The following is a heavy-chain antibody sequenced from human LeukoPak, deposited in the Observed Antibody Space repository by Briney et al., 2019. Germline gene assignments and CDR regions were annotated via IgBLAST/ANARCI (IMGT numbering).Heavy chain of an antibody. CDR3: ARGRGYGGNYLRSFDI. CDR1: GDSLSDYF. J-gene: IGHJ3*02. V-gene: IGHV4-59*08. D-gene: IGHD1-26*01. Sequence: SETLSLTCTVSGDSLSDYFWSWIRQPPGKGLEWIGHNSGSTNYNASLKSRVTILLVRSKNQFSLKLSSVTAADTAVYYCARGRGYGGNYLRSFDIWGQGTMVTVSS. CDR2: NSGST.